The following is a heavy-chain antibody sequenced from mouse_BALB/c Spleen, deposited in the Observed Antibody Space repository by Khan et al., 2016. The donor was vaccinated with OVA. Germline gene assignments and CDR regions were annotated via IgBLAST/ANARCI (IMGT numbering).Heavy chain of an antibody. CDR2: IFPGTGTT. D-gene: IGHD2-1*01. V-gene: IGHV1S132*01. Sequence: QVQLQQPGTELVKPGASVKLSCKTSGYTFTRYWIQWVKQRPGQGLGWIGQIFPGTGTTYYNENFKGKATLTVNTSSRTAYMQLSSLTSEASAVYFGARGYFGNYEFVYWGRGTLVTVSP. CDR3: ARGYFGNYEFVY. J-gene: IGHJ3*01. CDR1: GYTFTRYW.